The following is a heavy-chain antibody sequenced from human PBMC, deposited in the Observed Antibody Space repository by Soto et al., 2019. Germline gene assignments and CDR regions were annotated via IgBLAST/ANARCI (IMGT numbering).Heavy chain of an antibody. CDR2: ISGSGGST. CDR3: ATQITGTTKSNY. V-gene: IGHV3-23*01. D-gene: IGHD1-7*01. Sequence: GGSLRLSCAASGFTFSSHAMSWVRQAPGKGLEWVSAISGSGGSTYYADSVKGRFTISRDNSKNTLYLQMDSLRAEDTAVYYCATQITGTTKSNYWAQGTLVTVSS. J-gene: IGHJ4*02. CDR1: GFTFSSHA.